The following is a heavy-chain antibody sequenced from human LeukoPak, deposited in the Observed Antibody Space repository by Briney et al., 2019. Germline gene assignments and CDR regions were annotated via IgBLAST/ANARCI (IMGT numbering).Heavy chain of an antibody. V-gene: IGHV3-23*01. Sequence: PGGSLRLSCAASGFTFSSYAMHWVRQAPGKGLEWVSSISGSGGSTWYADSVKGGFTISRDNSKNTLYLQMNSLRAEDTAVYYCAKDLHGDYVRWGDYWGQGTLVTVSS. CDR3: AKDLHGDYVRWGDY. CDR1: GFTFSSYA. D-gene: IGHD4-17*01. J-gene: IGHJ4*02. CDR2: ISGSGGST.